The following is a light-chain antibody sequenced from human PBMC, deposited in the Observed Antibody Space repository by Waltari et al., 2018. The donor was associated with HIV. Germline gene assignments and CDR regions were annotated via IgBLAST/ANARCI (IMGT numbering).Light chain of an antibody. CDR3: QSADSSGTWV. CDR2: KDT. J-gene: IGLJ3*02. V-gene: IGLV3-25*03. CDR1: ALPTEY. Sequence: SYELTQPPSVSVSPGQTARITCSGDALPTEYAYWYQQKAGQAPVLVIYKDTERTSGIPVRFSGSSSGTIVTLTISGVQAEDEADYYCQSADSSGTWVFGGGTKLTVL.